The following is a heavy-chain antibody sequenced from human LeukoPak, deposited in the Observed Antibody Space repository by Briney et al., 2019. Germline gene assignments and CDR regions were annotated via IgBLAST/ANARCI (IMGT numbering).Heavy chain of an antibody. CDR3: ARDGATMGFNWFDP. CDR1: GGSISSYY. CDR2: IYYSGST. D-gene: IGHD1-26*01. J-gene: IGHJ5*02. V-gene: IGHV4-59*01. Sequence: PSETLSLTCTVSGGSISSYYWSWIRQPPGKGLEWIGYIYYSGSTNYNPSHKSRVTISVDTSKNQFSLKLSSVIAADTAVYYCARDGATMGFNWFDPWGQGTLVTVSS.